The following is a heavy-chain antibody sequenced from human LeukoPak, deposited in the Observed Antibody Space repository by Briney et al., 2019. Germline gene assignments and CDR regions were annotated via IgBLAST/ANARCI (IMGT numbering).Heavy chain of an antibody. V-gene: IGHV3-30*02. CDR1: GFSLSAYW. CDR2: IRYDGSNK. J-gene: IGHJ5*02. Sequence: GGSLRLSCAASGFSLSAYWMTWVRQAPGKGLEWVAFIRYDGSNKYYADSVKGRFTISRDNSKNTLYLQMNSLRAEDTAVYYCAKDVTEGAAAVNWFDPWGQGTLVTVSS. D-gene: IGHD6-13*01. CDR3: AKDVTEGAAAVNWFDP.